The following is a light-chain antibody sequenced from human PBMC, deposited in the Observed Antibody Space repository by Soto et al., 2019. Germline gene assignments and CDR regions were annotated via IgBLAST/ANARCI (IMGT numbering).Light chain of an antibody. V-gene: IGKV1-5*03. CDR2: KAS. CDR1: QRISSW. Sequence: DIQMTQSPSTLSASVGDRVTITCRASQRISSWLAWYQQKPGKAPKLLIYKASSLESGVRSRFSGSGSGTEFTLTISSLQPDDVATYYCQQYNSYSPITFGQGTRLEIK. CDR3: QQYNSYSPIT. J-gene: IGKJ5*01.